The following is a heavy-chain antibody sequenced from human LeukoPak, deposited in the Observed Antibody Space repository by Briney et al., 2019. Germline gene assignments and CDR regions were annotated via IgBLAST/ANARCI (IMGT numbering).Heavy chain of an antibody. CDR1: GFTFSSYG. V-gene: IGHV3-30*18. Sequence: PGRSLRLSCAASGFTFSSYGMHWVRQAPGKGLEWVAVISYDGSNKYYADSVKGRFTISRDNSKNTLYLQMNSLRAEDTAVYYCAKDPGDNYYDSSGYYYPDYWGQGTLVTVSS. CDR2: ISYDGSNK. CDR3: AKDPGDNYYDSSGYYYPDY. J-gene: IGHJ4*02. D-gene: IGHD3-22*01.